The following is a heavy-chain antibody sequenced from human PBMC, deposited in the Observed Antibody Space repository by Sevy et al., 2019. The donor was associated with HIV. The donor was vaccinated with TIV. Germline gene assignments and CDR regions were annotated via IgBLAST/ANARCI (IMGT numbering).Heavy chain of an antibody. CDR3: ATLSGNYWGDWLNP. V-gene: IGHV3-15*07. Sequence: GGSLRLSCVASGFTFSNDWMNWVRQAPGKGLEWVGHIKSVTDGGTTDYAAPVKGRFTISRQDSKNTLYLQMNSLKIEDTAVYFCATLSGNYWGDWLNPWGQGTLVTVSS. J-gene: IGHJ5*02. CDR2: IKSVTDGGTT. CDR1: GFTFSNDW. D-gene: IGHD5-12*01.